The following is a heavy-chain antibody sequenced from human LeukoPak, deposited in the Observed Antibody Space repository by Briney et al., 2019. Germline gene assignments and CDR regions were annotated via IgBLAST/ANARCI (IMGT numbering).Heavy chain of an antibody. Sequence: SVKVSCKASGGTFSSYAISWVRQAPGQGLEWMGRIIPILGIANYAQKFQGRVTITADKSTSTAYMELSSLRSEDTAVYYCARVRAARPYYYYYMDVWGKGTTVTVSS. V-gene: IGHV1-69*04. CDR1: GGTFSSYA. D-gene: IGHD6-6*01. J-gene: IGHJ6*03. CDR2: IIPILGIA. CDR3: ARVRAARPYYYYYMDV.